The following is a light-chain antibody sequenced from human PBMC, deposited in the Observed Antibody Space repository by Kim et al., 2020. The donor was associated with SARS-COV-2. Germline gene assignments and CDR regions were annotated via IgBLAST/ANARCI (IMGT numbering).Light chain of an antibody. CDR3: LLYYGGGWV. CDR1: TGAVTSGYY. CDR2: NTS. Sequence: QAVVTQEPSLTVSPGGTVTLTCASSTGAVTSGYYPNWFQQKPGQAPRALIYNTSNKHSWTPARFSGSLLGGKAALTLSGVQPEDEAEYYCLLYYGGGWVFGGGTQRPS. V-gene: IGLV7-43*01. J-gene: IGLJ3*02.